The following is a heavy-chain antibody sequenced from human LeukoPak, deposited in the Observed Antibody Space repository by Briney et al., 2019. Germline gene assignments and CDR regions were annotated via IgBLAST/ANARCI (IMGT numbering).Heavy chain of an antibody. Sequence: SETLSLTCAVSGSSISSGYYWGWIRQPPGKGLEWIGSIYHSGSTYYNPSLKSRVTISVDTSKNQFSLNLSSVTAADTAVYYCARGRAIPAAMDCWGQGTLATGSS. V-gene: IGHV4-38-2*01. CDR1: GSSISSGYY. CDR3: ARGRAIPAAMDC. J-gene: IGHJ4*02. D-gene: IGHD2-2*01. CDR2: IYHSGST.